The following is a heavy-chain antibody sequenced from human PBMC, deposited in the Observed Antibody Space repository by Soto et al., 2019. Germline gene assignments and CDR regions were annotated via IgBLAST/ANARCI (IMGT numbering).Heavy chain of an antibody. J-gene: IGHJ6*03. CDR1: GFTFSDYY. Sequence: GGSLRLSCAASGFTFSDYYMSWIRQAPGKGLEWVSYISSSGSTIYYADSVKGRFTISRDNAKNSLYLQMNSLRAEDTAVYYCARGSSAGVLVYYYYYMDVWGKGTTVTVSS. V-gene: IGHV3-11*01. CDR2: ISSSGSTI. D-gene: IGHD3-10*01. CDR3: ARGSSAGVLVYYYYYMDV.